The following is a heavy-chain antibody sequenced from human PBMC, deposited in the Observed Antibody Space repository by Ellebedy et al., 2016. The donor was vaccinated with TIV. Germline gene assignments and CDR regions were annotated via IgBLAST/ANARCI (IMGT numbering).Heavy chain of an antibody. CDR2: IHNRGCT. V-gene: IGHV4-39*07. J-gene: IGHJ4*02. Sequence: MPSETLSLTCTVSGGSISTSNFYWGWVRQPPGKGLEWIGCIHNRGCTYYNPSITSRVTILVDTSQSQFSLRLRSVTATDTAVYYCARLPLLEKGSGCIDCWGQGTLVTVSS. CDR1: GGSISTSNFY. D-gene: IGHD6-19*01. CDR3: ARLPLLEKGSGCIDC.